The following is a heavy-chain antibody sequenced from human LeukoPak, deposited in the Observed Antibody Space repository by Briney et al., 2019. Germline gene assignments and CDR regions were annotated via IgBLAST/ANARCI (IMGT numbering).Heavy chain of an antibody. J-gene: IGHJ4*02. CDR2: ISSSGSTI. V-gene: IGHV3-11*01. D-gene: IGHD6-13*01. Sequence: GGSLRLSCAASGFTFSYYYMSWIRQAPGKGLEWVSYISSSGSTIYYADSVKGRFTISRDNAKNSLYLQMNSLRAEDTAVYYCARDIAEYYFDYWGQGTLVTVSS. CDR1: GFTFSYYY. CDR3: ARDIAEYYFDY.